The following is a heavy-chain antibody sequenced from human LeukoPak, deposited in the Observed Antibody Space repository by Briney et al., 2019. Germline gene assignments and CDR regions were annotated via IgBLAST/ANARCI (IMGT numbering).Heavy chain of an antibody. CDR3: ARKSYSYGCWFDP. D-gene: IGHD5-18*01. CDR1: GFTFSSYG. Sequence: GGSLRLSCAASGFTFSSYGMHWVRQAPGKGLEWVAVISYDGSNKYYADSVKGRFTISRDNAKNSLSLQMNSLRAEDTAVYYCARKSYSYGCWFDPWGQGTLVTVSS. CDR2: ISYDGSNK. J-gene: IGHJ5*02. V-gene: IGHV3-30*03.